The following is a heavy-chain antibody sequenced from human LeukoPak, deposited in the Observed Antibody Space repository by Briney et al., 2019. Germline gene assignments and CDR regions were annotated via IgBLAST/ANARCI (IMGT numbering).Heavy chain of an antibody. CDR3: AKLDGSGWAQGDY. D-gene: IGHD6-19*01. J-gene: IGHJ4*02. CDR1: GFTFSSYG. V-gene: IGHV3-30*18. Sequence: PGGSLRLSCAASGFTFSSYGMHWVRQAPGKGLEWVAVISYDGSNKYYADSVKGRFTISRDNSKNTLYPQMNSLRAEDTAVYYCAKLDGSGWAQGDYWGQGTLVTVSS. CDR2: ISYDGSNK.